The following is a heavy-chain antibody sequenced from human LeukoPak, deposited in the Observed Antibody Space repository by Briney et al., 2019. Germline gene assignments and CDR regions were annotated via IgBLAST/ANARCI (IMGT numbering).Heavy chain of an antibody. CDR2: MNPNSGNT. D-gene: IGHD3-22*01. J-gene: IGHJ4*02. CDR1: GYTFTSYD. CDR3: ARGPLFPPDSSANTWGDYFDY. V-gene: IGHV1-8*01. Sequence: ASVKVSCKASGYTFTSYDINWVRQATGQGLEWMGWMNPNSGNTGYAQKSQGRVTMTRNTSISTAYMELSSLRSEDTAVYYCARGPLFPPDSSANTWGDYFDYWGQGTLVTVSS.